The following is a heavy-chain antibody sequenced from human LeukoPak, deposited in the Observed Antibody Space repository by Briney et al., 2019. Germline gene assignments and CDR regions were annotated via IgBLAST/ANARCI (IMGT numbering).Heavy chain of an antibody. J-gene: IGHJ4*02. V-gene: IGHV4-39*01. Sequence: PSETLSLTCTVSGGSINNNNYYWGWTRQPPGKGLEWIGSIYYSGSTYYNPSLKSRVTISVDTSKNQFSLKLSSVTAADTAVYFCARVHGDYPYYFDSWDQGTLVTVYS. D-gene: IGHD4-17*01. CDR3: ARVHGDYPYYFDS. CDR1: GGSINNNNYY. CDR2: IYYSGST.